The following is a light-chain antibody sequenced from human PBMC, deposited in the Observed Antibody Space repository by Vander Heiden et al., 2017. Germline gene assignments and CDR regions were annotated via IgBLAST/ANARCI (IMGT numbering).Light chain of an antibody. CDR3: ASWDDSLEGGI. CDR2: SNN. V-gene: IGLV1-44*01. CDR1: FSNIESNA. Sequence: QSVLTQPPSASGTPGQRVTISCSGSFSNIESNAVNWYQQFPGTAPKLLIYSNNERPSGVPNRFSGSKSGTSASLAISGLQSDDEADYYCASWDDSLEGGIFGGGTKLTVL. J-gene: IGLJ2*01.